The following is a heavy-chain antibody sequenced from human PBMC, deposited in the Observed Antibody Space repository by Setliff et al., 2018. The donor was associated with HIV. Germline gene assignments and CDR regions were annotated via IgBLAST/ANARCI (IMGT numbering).Heavy chain of an antibody. CDR2: IYPGDSDT. CDR1: GYIFTDYW. J-gene: IGHJ4*02. Sequence: GESLKISCEASGYIFTDYWIGWVRQMPGKGLEWMGIIYPGDSDTRYSPSFQGQVTFSADKSISAVYLQWDSLKASDTAMYYCATPISITSGSAFDYWGQGTLVTVSS. CDR3: ATPISITSGSAFDY. D-gene: IGHD2-2*01. V-gene: IGHV5-51*01.